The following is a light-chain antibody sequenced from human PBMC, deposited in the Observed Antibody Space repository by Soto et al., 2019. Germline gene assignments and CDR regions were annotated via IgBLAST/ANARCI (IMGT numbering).Light chain of an antibody. Sequence: DAVMTQSPLSLPVTLGQPASISCRSSQSLVHSTGNTYLNWFQQRPGQSPRRLIYKVSNRDSGVPARFSGSASGTEFILKISMVEAEDIGVYYCMQATNWPYTFGKGTKLEI. J-gene: IGKJ2*01. CDR3: MQATNWPYT. CDR2: KVS. V-gene: IGKV2-30*02. CDR1: QSLVHSTGNTY.